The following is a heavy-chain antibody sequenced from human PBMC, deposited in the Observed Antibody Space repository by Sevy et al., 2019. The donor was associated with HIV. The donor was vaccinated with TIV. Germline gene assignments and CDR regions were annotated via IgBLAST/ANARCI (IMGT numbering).Heavy chain of an antibody. Sequence: SETLSLTCTVSGGSISSGSYYWNWIRQPAGKGLEWIGRIYVSGSTSYNPSLKSRVTMSVDTSKNQFSLKLRSVTAADTAVYYCARGLNYYGSGSLNWFDPWGQGTLVTVSS. CDR1: GGSISSGSYY. D-gene: IGHD3-10*01. V-gene: IGHV4-61*02. CDR3: ARGLNYYGSGSLNWFDP. CDR2: IYVSGST. J-gene: IGHJ5*02.